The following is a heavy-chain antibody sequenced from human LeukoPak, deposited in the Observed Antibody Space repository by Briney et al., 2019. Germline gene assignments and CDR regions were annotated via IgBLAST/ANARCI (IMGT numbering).Heavy chain of an antibody. D-gene: IGHD6-6*01. Sequence: GGSLRLSCAASGFTFSDYYMSWIRQAPGKGLEWVSYISSSGSTIYYADSVKGRFTISRDNAKNSLYLQMNSLRSEDTAVYYCARDRKRRLFSKYSSSGTNKADDAFDIWGQGTMVTVSS. CDR3: ARDRKRRLFSKYSSSGTNKADDAFDI. CDR1: GFTFSDYY. V-gene: IGHV3-11*01. CDR2: ISSSGSTI. J-gene: IGHJ3*02.